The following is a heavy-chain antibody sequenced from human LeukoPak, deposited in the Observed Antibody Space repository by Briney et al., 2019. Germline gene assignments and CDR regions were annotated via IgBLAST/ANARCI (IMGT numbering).Heavy chain of an antibody. V-gene: IGHV3-74*01. J-gene: IGHJ4*02. Sequence: PWGSLRLSCAASGFTLSGYWMHWVRQAPAEGLVWVSRMNSDGTVTTYADSVRGRFTISRDNAKNTLYLQMSSLRAEDTAVYYCARYVVASACFDSWGQGTPVTVSS. CDR2: MNSDGTVT. CDR3: ARYVVASACFDS. D-gene: IGHD2-21*01. CDR1: GFTLSGYW.